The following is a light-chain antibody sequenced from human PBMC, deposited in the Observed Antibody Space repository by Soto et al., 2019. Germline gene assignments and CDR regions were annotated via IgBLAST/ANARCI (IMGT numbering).Light chain of an antibody. J-gene: IGLJ3*02. V-gene: IGLV2-11*01. CDR3: CSYAGSYTLV. CDR2: DVS. Sequence: QSALTQPRSVSGSPGQSVTISCTGTSSDIGGYNYVSWFQHHPGKAPKLMIYDVSKRPSGVIDRFSGSKSSTTSSLTISGLQADDEADYYCCSYAGSYTLVFGGGTKLTVL. CDR1: SSDIGGYNY.